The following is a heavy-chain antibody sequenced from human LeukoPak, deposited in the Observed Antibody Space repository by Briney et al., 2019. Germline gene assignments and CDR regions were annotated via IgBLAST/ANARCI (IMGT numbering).Heavy chain of an antibody. D-gene: IGHD3-22*01. CDR1: GYSFGSYW. J-gene: IGHJ4*02. V-gene: IGHV5-51*01. Sequence: GESLKISCKVSGYSFGSYWIAWVRQMPGKGLEWMGIIYPGDSDIRYSPSFQGQVTLSADKSKSTAYLQWSSLKASDTAMYYCARPARRGDSSGYFVYWGQGTLVTVST. CDR3: ARPARRGDSSGYFVY. CDR2: IYPGDSDI.